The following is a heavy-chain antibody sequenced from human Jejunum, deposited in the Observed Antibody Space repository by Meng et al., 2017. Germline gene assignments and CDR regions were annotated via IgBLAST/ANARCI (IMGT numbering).Heavy chain of an antibody. CDR1: GYTFTTYD. CDR3: ARGVGDLGDY. J-gene: IGHJ4*02. V-gene: IGHV1-8*01. D-gene: IGHD3-16*01. CDR2: VSPSSGNT. Sequence: QVQLVQSGAEMKTPGASMKVSCKASGYTFTTYDINWVRQATGQGLEWMGWVSPSSGNTRYAQKFQGRVTMTRDTSISTVYMELTSLKSDDTAVYYCARGVGDLGDYWGQGTLVTVSS.